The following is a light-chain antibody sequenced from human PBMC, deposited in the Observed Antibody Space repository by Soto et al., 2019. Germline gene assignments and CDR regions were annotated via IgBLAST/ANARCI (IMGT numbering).Light chain of an antibody. CDR2: GAS. V-gene: IGKV1-27*01. Sequence: DIQMTQSPSSLSASVGDRVTITCRASQGIGDYLAWYQQRPGRVPRLLIFGASTLQSGVPSRFSGSGSGTDFTLTISSLHPEDVATYYCQKYKSVPFTFGPGTKVNIK. CDR3: QKYKSVPFT. CDR1: QGIGDY. J-gene: IGKJ3*01.